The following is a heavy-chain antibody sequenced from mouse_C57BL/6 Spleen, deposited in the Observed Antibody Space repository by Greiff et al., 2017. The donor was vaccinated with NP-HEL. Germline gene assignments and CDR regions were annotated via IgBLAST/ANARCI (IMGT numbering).Heavy chain of an antibody. CDR3: ARSLLYYGSSYRYFDV. V-gene: IGHV1-42*01. Sequence: EVQLQQSGPELVKPGASVKISCKASGYSFTGYYMNWVKQSPEKSLEWIGEINPSTGGTTYNQKFKAKATLTVDKSSSTAYMQLKSLTSEDSAVYYCARSLLYYGSSYRYFDVWGTGTTVTVSS. CDR1: GYSFTGYY. J-gene: IGHJ1*03. CDR2: INPSTGGT. D-gene: IGHD1-1*01.